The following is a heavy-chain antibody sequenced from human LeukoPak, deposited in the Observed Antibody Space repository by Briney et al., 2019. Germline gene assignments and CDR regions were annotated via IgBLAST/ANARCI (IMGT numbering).Heavy chain of an antibody. CDR3: ARVYDSGSQAYFYYMDV. CDR1: GDSISSYY. J-gene: IGHJ6*03. D-gene: IGHD3-10*01. Sequence: SETLSLTCTVSGDSISSYYWSWIRQPPGKGLEWIGYIYSSGSTNYNPSLKSRVTMSVDTSKNQFSLKVNSVTAADTAVYYCARVYDSGSQAYFYYMDVWGKGTTVTISS. CDR2: IYSSGST. V-gene: IGHV4-59*01.